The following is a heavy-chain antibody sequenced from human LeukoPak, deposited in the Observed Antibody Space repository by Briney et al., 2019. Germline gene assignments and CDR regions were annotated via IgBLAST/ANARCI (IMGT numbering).Heavy chain of an antibody. CDR2: INPNSGGT. Sequence: ASVKVSCKASGYTFTSYGISWVRQAPGQGLEWMGWINPNSGGTNYAQKFQGRVTMTRDTSISTAYMELSRLRSDDTAVYYCARDGSGLSLAFDIWGQGTMVTVSS. J-gene: IGHJ3*02. V-gene: IGHV1-2*02. D-gene: IGHD3-10*01. CDR3: ARDGSGLSLAFDI. CDR1: GYTFTSYG.